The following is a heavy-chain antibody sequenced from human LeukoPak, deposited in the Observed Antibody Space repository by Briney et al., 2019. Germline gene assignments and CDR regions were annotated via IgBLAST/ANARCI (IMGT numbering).Heavy chain of an antibody. J-gene: IGHJ4*02. Sequence: GGSLRLSCLASGFSFNRYAMHWVRQAPGKGLEWLAVISYDGTTTYYANSVKGRFIISRDNSKDTVFVQMSSLRPEDTATYYCARDLGATFGFPIPSHKAIDYWGQGALVTVSS. D-gene: IGHD3-16*01. V-gene: IGHV3-30*04. CDR1: GFSFNRYA. CDR3: ARDLGATFGFPIPSHKAIDY. CDR2: ISYDGTTT.